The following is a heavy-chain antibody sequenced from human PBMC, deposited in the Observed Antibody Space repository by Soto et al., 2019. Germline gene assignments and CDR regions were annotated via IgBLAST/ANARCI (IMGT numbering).Heavy chain of an antibody. CDR1: GYTFTSYD. CDR2: MNPNSGNT. V-gene: IGHV1-8*01. D-gene: IGHD3-10*01. CDR3: ARESDYYGSGSYDNPFDP. Sequence: QVQLVQSGAEVKKPGASVKVSCKASGYTFTSYDINWVRQATGQGLEWMGWMNPNSGNTGYAQKFQGRVTMTSSTSISTAYMELSSLRSEDTAVYYCARESDYYGSGSYDNPFDPWGQVTLVTVSS. J-gene: IGHJ5*02.